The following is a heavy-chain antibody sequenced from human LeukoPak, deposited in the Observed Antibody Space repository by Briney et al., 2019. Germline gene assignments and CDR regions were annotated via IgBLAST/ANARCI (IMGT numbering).Heavy chain of an antibody. CDR1: GGSISSYY. V-gene: IGHV4-59*12. J-gene: IGHJ6*02. Sequence: MTSETLSLTCTVSGGSISSYYWSWIRQPPGKGLEWIGYIYYSGSTNYNPSLKSRVTISVDTSKNQFSLKLSSVTAADTAVYYCVRGLRQGGTYALDVWGQGTTVTVSS. CDR2: IYYSGST. CDR3: VRGLRQGGTYALDV. D-gene: IGHD2-15*01.